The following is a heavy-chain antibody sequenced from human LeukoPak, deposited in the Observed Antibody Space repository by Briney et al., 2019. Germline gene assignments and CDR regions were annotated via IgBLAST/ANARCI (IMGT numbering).Heavy chain of an antibody. D-gene: IGHD2-2*01. CDR2: ISAYNDNT. Sequence: ASVKVSCKASGYTFTSYGISWVRQAPGQGLEWMGWISAYNDNTNYAQKLQGRVTMTTDTSTSTAYMELRSLRSDDTAVYYCARGFCSSTSCSNFDYWGQGTLVTVSS. CDR1: GYTFTSYG. V-gene: IGHV1-18*01. J-gene: IGHJ4*02. CDR3: ARGFCSSTSCSNFDY.